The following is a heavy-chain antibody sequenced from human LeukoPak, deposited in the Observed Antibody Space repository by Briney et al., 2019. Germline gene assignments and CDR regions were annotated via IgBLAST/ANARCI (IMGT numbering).Heavy chain of an antibody. Sequence: GSLRLSCAASGFTFSSYEMNWVRQPPGKGLEWVSYISSGSTIYDADSVKGRFTISRDNAKNSLYLQMNSLRAEDTAVYYCARESIAVAGAPFDYWGQGTLVTVSS. V-gene: IGHV3-48*03. CDR3: ARESIAVAGAPFDY. CDR2: ISSGSTI. J-gene: IGHJ4*02. CDR1: GFTFSSYE. D-gene: IGHD6-19*01.